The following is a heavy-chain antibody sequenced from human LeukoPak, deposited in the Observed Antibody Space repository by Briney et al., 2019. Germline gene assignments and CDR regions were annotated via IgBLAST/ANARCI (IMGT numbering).Heavy chain of an antibody. CDR1: GGTFSSYA. Sequence: SVKVSCKASGGTFSSYAISWVRQAPGQGLEWTGGIIPIFGTANYAQKFQGRVTITADKSTSTAYMELSSLRSEDTAVYYCARGKHSSSAESIFDYWGQGTLVTVSS. CDR3: ARGKHSSSAESIFDY. J-gene: IGHJ4*02. D-gene: IGHD2-2*01. CDR2: IIPIFGTA. V-gene: IGHV1-69*06.